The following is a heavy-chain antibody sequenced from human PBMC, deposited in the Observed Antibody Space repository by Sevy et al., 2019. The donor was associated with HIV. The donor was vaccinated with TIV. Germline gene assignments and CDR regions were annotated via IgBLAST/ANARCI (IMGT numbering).Heavy chain of an antibody. CDR2: FSFGCGKI. D-gene: IGHD2-2*01. Sequence: GGSLRLSCAASGLTFSNYAMSWIRQAPGNGLEWVSTFSFGCGKINYADSVKGRFTISRDNSKNTLYLQMNSLRAEDTALYYCAREGCSKPHDYWGQRTLVTVSS. J-gene: IGHJ4*02. V-gene: IGHV3-23*01. CDR3: AREGCSKPHDY. CDR1: GLTFSNYA.